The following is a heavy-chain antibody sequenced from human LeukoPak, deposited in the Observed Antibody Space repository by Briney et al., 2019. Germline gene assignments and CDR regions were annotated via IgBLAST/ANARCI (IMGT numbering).Heavy chain of an antibody. J-gene: IGHJ6*02. CDR1: GFTVSSNY. Sequence: GSLRLSCAASGFTVSSNYMSWVRQAPGKGLEWVSVIFSGGTTYYADSVKGRFTISRDNSKNTLYLQMNSLRAEDTAVYYCAREGNYYDMDAWGQGTTVTVSS. V-gene: IGHV3-53*01. CDR3: AREGNYYDMDA. CDR2: IFSGGTT.